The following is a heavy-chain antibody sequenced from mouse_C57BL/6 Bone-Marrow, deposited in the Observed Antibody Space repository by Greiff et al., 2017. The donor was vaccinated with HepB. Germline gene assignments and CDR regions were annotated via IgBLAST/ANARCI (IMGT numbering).Heavy chain of an antibody. CDR3: TRSGGGSIYYGNFCFDY. V-gene: IGHV1-15*01. D-gene: IGHD2-1*01. CDR2: IDPETGGT. J-gene: IGHJ2*01. CDR1: GYTFTDYE. Sequence: VQLQQSGAELVRPGASVTLSCKASGYTFTDYEMHWVKQTPVHGLEWIGAIDPETGGTAYNQKFKGKAILTADKSSSTAYMELRSLTSEDSAVYYCTRSGGGSIYYGNFCFDYWGQGTTLTVSS.